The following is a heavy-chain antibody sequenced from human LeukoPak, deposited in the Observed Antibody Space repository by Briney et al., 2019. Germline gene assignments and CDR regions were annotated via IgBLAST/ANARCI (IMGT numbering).Heavy chain of an antibody. Sequence: SVKVSCKASGGTFSSYAISWVRQAPGQGLEWMGGIIPIFGTANYAQKFQGRVTITADKSTSAAYMELSSLRSEDTAVYYCVVVPAAALRGYGMDVWGKGTTVTVSS. D-gene: IGHD2-2*01. CDR3: VVVPAAALRGYGMDV. J-gene: IGHJ6*04. V-gene: IGHV1-69*06. CDR2: IIPIFGTA. CDR1: GGTFSSYA.